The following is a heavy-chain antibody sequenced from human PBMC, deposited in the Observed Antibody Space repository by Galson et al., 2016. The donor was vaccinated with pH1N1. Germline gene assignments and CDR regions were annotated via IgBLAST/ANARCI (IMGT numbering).Heavy chain of an antibody. V-gene: IGHV5-51*03. D-gene: IGHD2-21*01. Sequence: QSGAEVTKPGESLKISCEVFGYKFTTYWIGWVRQMPGKGLEWVGIIYPDDSDTRYNPAFQGQVTISVDKSINTAYLQWNSLKASDTAIYYCARGLLSGFDPWGQGTLVIVSS. J-gene: IGHJ5*02. CDR1: GYKFTTYW. CDR3: ARGLLSGFDP. CDR2: IYPDDSDT.